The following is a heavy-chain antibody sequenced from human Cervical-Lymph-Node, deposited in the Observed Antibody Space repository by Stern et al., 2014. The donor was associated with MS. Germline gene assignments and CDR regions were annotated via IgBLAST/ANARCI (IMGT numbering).Heavy chain of an antibody. CDR3: ARDRGVGGLFDY. V-gene: IGHV4-61*02. CDR2: INVSGST. D-gene: IGHD3-10*01. CDR1: GDSIYSGTYY. Sequence: VQLVESGPGLVKPTQTLSLTCTVSGDSIYSGTYYWSWIRQSAGKGLEWIGRINVSGSTNSNPSLKSRLTMSIDPSKNQFSLRLRSVTAADTAVYYCARDRGVGGLFDYWGQGTLGIVSS. J-gene: IGHJ4*02.